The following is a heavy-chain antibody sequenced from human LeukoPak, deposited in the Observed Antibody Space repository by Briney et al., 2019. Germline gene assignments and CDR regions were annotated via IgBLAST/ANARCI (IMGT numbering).Heavy chain of an antibody. D-gene: IGHD3-10*01. V-gene: IGHV3-21*01. CDR3: ARDGMVRGVIIPYYFDY. CDR1: GFTFSSYS. J-gene: IGHJ4*02. CDR2: ISSSSSYI. Sequence: GGSLRLSCAASGFTFSSYSMNWVRQAPGKGLEWVSSISSSSSYIYYADSVKGRFTISRDNAKNSLYLQMNSLRAEDTAVYYCARDGMVRGVIIPYYFDYWGQRTLVTVSS.